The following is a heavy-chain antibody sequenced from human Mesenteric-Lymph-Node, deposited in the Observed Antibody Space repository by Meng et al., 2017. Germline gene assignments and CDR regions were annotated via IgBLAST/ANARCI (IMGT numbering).Heavy chain of an antibody. Sequence: SETLSLTCTVSGGSVSSGSYYWSWIRQPPGKGLEWIGHIYYSGSTNYNPSLKSRVTISVDTSKNQFSLKLSSVTAADTAVYYCARSLYYDFWSGFDYWGQGTLVTVSS. CDR3: ARSLYYDFWSGFDY. J-gene: IGHJ4*02. CDR2: IYYSGST. CDR1: GGSVSSGSYY. V-gene: IGHV4-61*01. D-gene: IGHD3-3*01.